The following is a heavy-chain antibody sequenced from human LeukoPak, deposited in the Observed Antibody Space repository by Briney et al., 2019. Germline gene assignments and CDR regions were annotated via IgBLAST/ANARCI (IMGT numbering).Heavy chain of an antibody. V-gene: IGHV3-23*01. CDR1: GFTFSAYA. CDR3: ARDFSLVVGASDS. J-gene: IGHJ5*02. CDR2: MALSGGPT. D-gene: IGHD1-26*01. Sequence: GGSLRLSCAASGFTFSAYAMAWVRRPPGRGLEWVSTMALSGGPTHYADAVEGRFTLSRDDSKSTLYLHINNLRAEDTAVYYCARDFSLVVGASDSWGKGTLVTVSS.